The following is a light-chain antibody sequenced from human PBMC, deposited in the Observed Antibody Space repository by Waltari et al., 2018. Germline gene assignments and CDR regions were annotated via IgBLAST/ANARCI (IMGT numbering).Light chain of an antibody. Sequence: QSALTQPASVSGSPGQSITISCSGTNANIGPYDPVSWFQHHPGEAPKLILYAVSNRHSGVSSRFTGSKADNPDTLAISGLQREDEADDYCNSCTATVTPHWVFGGGTKLTVL. CDR2: AVS. CDR3: NSCTATVTPHWV. CDR1: NANIGPYDP. V-gene: IGLV2-14*01. J-gene: IGLJ3*02.